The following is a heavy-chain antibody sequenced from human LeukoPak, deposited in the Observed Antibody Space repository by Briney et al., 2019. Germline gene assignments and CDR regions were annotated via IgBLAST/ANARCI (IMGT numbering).Heavy chain of an antibody. CDR2: IYYSGST. Sequence: PSETLSLTCTVSGGSISSGDYYWSWIRQPPGKGLEWIGYIYYSGSTYYNPSLKSRVTISVDTSKNQFSLKLSSVTAADTAVYYCARDPLGYCSGASCPPDYWGQGTLVTVSS. CDR3: ARDPLGYCSGASCPPDY. CDR1: GGSISSGDYY. V-gene: IGHV4-30-4*08. D-gene: IGHD2-15*01. J-gene: IGHJ4*02.